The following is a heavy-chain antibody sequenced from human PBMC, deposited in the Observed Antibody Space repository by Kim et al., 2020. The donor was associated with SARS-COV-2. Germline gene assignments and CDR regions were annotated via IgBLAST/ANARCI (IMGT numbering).Heavy chain of an antibody. CDR3: ARMGCWDYLTGYLATDADGMDV. J-gene: IGHJ6*01. CDR2: IDWADDK. V-gene: IGHV2-70*11. CDR1: GFSLSTSKVC. Sequence: SGPTLVNPKQTLTLTCTFSGFSLSTSKVCMTWIRQPPGKALEWLARIDWADDKYYRPSLKTRLTISKDSSKNQVVLTMTDMDPVDTATYYCARMGCWDYLTGYLATDADGMDVWGQGTTVTVSS. D-gene: IGHD3-9*01.